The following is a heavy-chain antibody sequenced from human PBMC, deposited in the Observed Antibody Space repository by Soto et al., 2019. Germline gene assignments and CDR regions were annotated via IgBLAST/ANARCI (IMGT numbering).Heavy chain of an antibody. CDR3: ASPEVAVAGFTFDY. Sequence: QLQLQESGPGLVKPSETLSLTCTVSGGSISSSSYYWGWIRQPPGKGLEWIGSIYYSGSTYYNPSLKSRVTISVDTSKNQFSLKLSSVTAADTAVYYCASPEVAVAGFTFDYWGQGTLVTVSS. D-gene: IGHD6-19*01. CDR2: IYYSGST. V-gene: IGHV4-39*01. CDR1: GGSISSSSYY. J-gene: IGHJ4*02.